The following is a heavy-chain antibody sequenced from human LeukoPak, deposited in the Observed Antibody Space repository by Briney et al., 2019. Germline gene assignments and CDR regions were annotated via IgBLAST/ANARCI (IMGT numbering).Heavy chain of an antibody. CDR2: MNPKSGNT. J-gene: IGHJ4*02. CDR1: GYTFSNYD. Sequence: EASVKASCKASGYTFSNYDINWVRQATGQGLEWMGWMNPKSGNTGYAQNFQGRVTMTRNSSITTSYMELSSLRSEDTAVYYCARASRTYFGDYLYYFDSWGQGTLVTVSS. V-gene: IGHV1-8*01. D-gene: IGHD4-17*01. CDR3: ARASRTYFGDYLYYFDS.